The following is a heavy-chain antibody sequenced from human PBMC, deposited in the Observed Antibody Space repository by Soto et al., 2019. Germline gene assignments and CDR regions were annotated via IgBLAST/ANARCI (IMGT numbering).Heavy chain of an antibody. J-gene: IGHJ5*02. CDR1: GFTFSSYG. D-gene: IGHD6-19*01. CDR2: ISYDGSNK. Sequence: QVQLVESGGGVVQPGRSLRLSCAASGFTFSSYGMHWVRQAPGKGLEWVAVISYDGSNKYYADSVKGRFTISRDNSKNTLYLQMNSLRAEDTAVYYCAKEPSSGRYWAINWFDPWGQGTLVTVSS. V-gene: IGHV3-30*18. CDR3: AKEPSSGRYWAINWFDP.